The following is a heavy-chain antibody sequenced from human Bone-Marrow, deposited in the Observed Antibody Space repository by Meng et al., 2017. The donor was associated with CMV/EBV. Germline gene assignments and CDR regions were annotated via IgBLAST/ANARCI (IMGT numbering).Heavy chain of an antibody. CDR2: IKQDGSEK. V-gene: IGHV3-7*03. CDR1: GFTFSSYW. Sequence: GGSLRLSCAASGFTFSSYWMSWVRQAPGKGLEWVANIKQDGSEKYYVDSVKGRFTISRDNSKNTLYLQMNSLRAEDTAVYYCAKEGAGLTGNFDYWGQGTLVTASS. CDR3: AKEGAGLTGNFDY. D-gene: IGHD1-20*01. J-gene: IGHJ4*02.